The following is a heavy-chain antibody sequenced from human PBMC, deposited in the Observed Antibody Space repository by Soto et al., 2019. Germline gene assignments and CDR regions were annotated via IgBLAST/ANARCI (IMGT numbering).Heavy chain of an antibody. J-gene: IGHJ4*02. Sequence: QVQLLQSGAEVKKPGASVKVSCKVSVHTLTELSMHLVRQAPGRGLEWMGGFDPEDGETIFAQKFQGSVTMTEDTSTDSTYMDLTSLRSEDTAVYYCAAGGTRWLHSPFDYWGQGTLVTSSS. CDR1: VHTLTELS. CDR3: AAGGTRWLHSPFDY. D-gene: IGHD1-1*01. V-gene: IGHV1-24*01. CDR2: FDPEDGET.